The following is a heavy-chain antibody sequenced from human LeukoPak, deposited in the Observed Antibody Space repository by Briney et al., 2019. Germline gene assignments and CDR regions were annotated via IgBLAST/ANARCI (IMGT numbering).Heavy chain of an antibody. D-gene: IGHD6-13*01. CDR3: ARVTGYSSSWYREDYCYYMDV. CDR2: ISSSSSTI. CDR1: GFTFSSYS. J-gene: IGHJ6*03. V-gene: IGHV3-48*01. Sequence: PGGSLRLSCAASGFTFSSYSMNWVRQAPGKGLEWVSYISSSSSTIYYADSVKGRFTISRDNAKNSLYLQMNSLRAEDTAVYYCARVTGYSSSWYREDYCYYMDVWGKGTTVTVSS.